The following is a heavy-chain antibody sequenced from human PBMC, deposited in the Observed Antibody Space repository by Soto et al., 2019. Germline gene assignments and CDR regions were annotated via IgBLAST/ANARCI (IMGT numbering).Heavy chain of an antibody. D-gene: IGHD4-17*01. CDR1: GDTFNSYA. V-gene: IGHV1-69*12. Sequence: QVQLVQSGAEVKKPGSSVKVSCKASGDTFNSYAISWVRQAPGQGLEWMGGIIRIFGTADYAQKFQGRVTFAADESTSTAYMELSSLRSGDTAGYYCARNPMTTVTTIYYYGMDVWGQGTTFTFSS. CDR2: IIRIFGTA. CDR3: ARNPMTTVTTIYYYGMDV. J-gene: IGHJ6*02.